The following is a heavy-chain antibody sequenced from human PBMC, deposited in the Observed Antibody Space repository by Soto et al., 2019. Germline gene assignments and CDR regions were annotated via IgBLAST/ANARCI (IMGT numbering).Heavy chain of an antibody. CDR1: GYTFTSYG. D-gene: IGHD3-22*01. CDR2: ISAYNGNT. CDR3: AIKWGGYYDSSGYYYGY. Sequence: QVQLVQSGAEVKKPGASVKVSCKASGYTFTSYGISWVRQAPGQGLEGMGWISAYNGNTNYAQKLQGRVTMTTDTSTSTAYMELRSLRSDDTAVYYCAIKWGGYYDSSGYYYGYWGQGTLVTVSS. V-gene: IGHV1-18*01. J-gene: IGHJ4*02.